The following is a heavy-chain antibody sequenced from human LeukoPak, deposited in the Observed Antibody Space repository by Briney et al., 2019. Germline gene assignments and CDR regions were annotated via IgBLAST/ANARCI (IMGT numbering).Heavy chain of an antibody. J-gene: IGHJ4*02. CDR3: ARAPRGGWFYYFDY. V-gene: IGHV4-4*02. CDR2: IYHSGST. Sequence: SETLSLTCAVSGGSISSSNWWSWVRQPPGKGLEWIGEIYHSGSTNYNPSLKSRVTISVDKSKNQFSLKLSSVTAADTAVYYCARAPRGGWFYYFDYRGQGTLVTVSS. D-gene: IGHD6-19*01. CDR1: GGSISSSNW.